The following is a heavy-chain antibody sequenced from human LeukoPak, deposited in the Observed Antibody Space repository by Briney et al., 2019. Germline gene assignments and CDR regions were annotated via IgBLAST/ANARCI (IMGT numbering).Heavy chain of an antibody. D-gene: IGHD1-14*01. CDR2: SRTSWTT. V-gene: IGHV3-15*01. J-gene: IGHJ4*02. CDR1: GFTFNIAW. CDR3: ATDVRSPLAQIDY. Sequence: GGSLRLSCAASGFTFNIAWMSWVRQAPGKGLEWVTRSRTSWTTDFAAPVKVRFDISRNDSMNTLYLQMDSLKAGDTAVYYCATDVRSPLAQIDYWGQGTPVTVSS.